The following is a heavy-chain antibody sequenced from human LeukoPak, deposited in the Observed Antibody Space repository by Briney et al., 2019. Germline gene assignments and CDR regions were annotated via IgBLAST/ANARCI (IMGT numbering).Heavy chain of an antibody. D-gene: IGHD6-6*01. CDR2: INHSGST. Sequence: SETLSLTCTVYGGSFSGYYWSWIRQPPGQGLEWVGEINHSGSTNYNPSLKSRVTISVDTSKNQFSLKLSSVTAADTAVYYCAREGASSSSPIDYWGQGTLVTVSS. V-gene: IGHV4-34*01. CDR3: AREGASSSSPIDY. CDR1: GGSFSGYY. J-gene: IGHJ4*02.